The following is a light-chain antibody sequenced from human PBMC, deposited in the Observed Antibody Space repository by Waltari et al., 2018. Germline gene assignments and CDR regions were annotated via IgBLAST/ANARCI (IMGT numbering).Light chain of an antibody. Sequence: DIVMTQSPDSLAVSLGERATINCKSSQSVLYSSNNRYYLAWYQQKPGKAPNLLIYAASTLQSGVPSRFSGSGSGTDFTLTISSLQPEDFATYYCQQSFSAPPMYTFDQGTKLEMK. J-gene: IGKJ2*01. CDR1: QSVLYSSNNRYY. CDR3: QQSFSAPPMYT. CDR2: AAS. V-gene: IGKV4-1*01.